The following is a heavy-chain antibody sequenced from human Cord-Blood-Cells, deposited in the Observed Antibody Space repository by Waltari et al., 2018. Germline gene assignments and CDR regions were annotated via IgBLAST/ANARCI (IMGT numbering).Heavy chain of an antibody. CDR1: GGSFSGYY. CDR3: ASNPSIAARPIDY. CDR2: INHSGST. D-gene: IGHD6-6*01. V-gene: IGHV4-34*01. Sequence: QVQLQQWGAGLLTPSETLSLTCAVYGGSFSGYYWSWIRQPPGKGLEWIGEINHSGSTNYTPSLKSRVTISVDTSKNQFSLKLSSVTAADTAVYYCASNPSIAARPIDYWGQGTLVTVSS. J-gene: IGHJ4*02.